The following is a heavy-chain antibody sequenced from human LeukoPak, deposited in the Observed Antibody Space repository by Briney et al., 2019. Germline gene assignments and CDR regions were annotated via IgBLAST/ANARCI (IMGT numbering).Heavy chain of an antibody. CDR2: IRYDGSNK. CDR1: GFTFSNYG. D-gene: IGHD2-15*01. J-gene: IGHJ6*03. CDR3: VKEGCSGGSCYAYYYYMDV. V-gene: IGHV3-30*02. Sequence: GGSLRLSCAASGFTFSNYGIHWVRQAPGKGLEWVAFIRYDGSNKYYADSVKGRFTISRDNSKNTLFLQMNSLRAEDTAIYYCVKEGCSGGSCYAYYYYMDVWGKGTTVTISS.